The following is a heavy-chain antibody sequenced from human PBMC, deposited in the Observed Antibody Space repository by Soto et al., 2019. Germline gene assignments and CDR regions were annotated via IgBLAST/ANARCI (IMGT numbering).Heavy chain of an antibody. D-gene: IGHD4-4*01. CDR1: GGSISSYY. J-gene: IGHJ6*02. CDR3: ATQGLGVLQPKDYYYYGMDV. V-gene: IGHV4-59*01. CDR2: IYYSGST. Sequence: SETLSLTCTVSGGSISSYYWSWIRQPPGKGLEWIGYIYYSGSTNYNPSLKSRVTISVDTSKNQFSLKLSSVTAADTAVYYCATQGLGVLQPKDYYYYGMDVWGQGTTVTVSS.